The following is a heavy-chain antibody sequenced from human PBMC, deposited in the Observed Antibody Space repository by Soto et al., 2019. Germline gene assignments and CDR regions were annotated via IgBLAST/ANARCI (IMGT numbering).Heavy chain of an antibody. J-gene: IGHJ3*02. CDR3: AKDMRVVTARSAFDI. CDR1: GFTFSSYA. V-gene: IGHV3-23*01. Sequence: PGGSLRLSCAASGFTFSSYAMSWVRQAPGKGLEWVAAISGSGGSTYYADSVKGRFTISRDNSKNTLYLQMNSLRAEDTAVYYCAKDMRVVTARSAFDIWGQGTMVTVSS. CDR2: ISGSGGST. D-gene: IGHD2-21*02.